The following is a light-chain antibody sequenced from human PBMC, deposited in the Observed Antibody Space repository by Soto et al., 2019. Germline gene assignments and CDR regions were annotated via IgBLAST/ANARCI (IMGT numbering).Light chain of an antibody. CDR2: EIT. CDR3: SSYAADTVL. CDR1: SSDVGDYNS. V-gene: IGLV2-8*01. J-gene: IGLJ2*01. Sequence: QSALTQPPSASGYPGQSVTISCTGTSSDVGDYNSVSWYQQHPGTAPKLMIYEITKRPSGVPDRFSGSKSGNTASLTVSGLQAEDEAHFYCSSYAADTVLFGGGTKLTVL.